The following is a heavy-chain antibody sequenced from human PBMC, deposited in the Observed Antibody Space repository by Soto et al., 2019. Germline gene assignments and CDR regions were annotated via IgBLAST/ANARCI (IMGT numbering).Heavy chain of an antibody. D-gene: IGHD5-18*01. V-gene: IGHV2-5*01. CDR2: IYWNDDK. CDR3: AHRRNEDTAMVNAPRNWFDP. CDR1: GFSLSTSGVG. Sequence: SGPTLVNPTQTLTLTCTFSGFSLSTSGVGVGWIRQPPGKALEWLALIYWNDDKRYSPSLKSRLTITKDTSKNQVVLTMTNMDPVDTATYYCAHRRNEDTAMVNAPRNWFDPWGQGTLVTVSS. J-gene: IGHJ5*02.